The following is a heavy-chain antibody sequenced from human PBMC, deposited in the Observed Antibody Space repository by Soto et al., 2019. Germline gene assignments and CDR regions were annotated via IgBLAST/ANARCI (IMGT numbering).Heavy chain of an antibody. V-gene: IGHV3-30*02. CDR2: IRYDGSNK. CDR1: GFTFSSYG. CDR3: ARDRTFYGSGSRGMDF. J-gene: IGHJ6*02. D-gene: IGHD3-10*01. Sequence: GGSLRLSCVTSGFTFSSYGMHWVRQAPGKGLEWLAIIRYDGSNKYYGDSVKGRFTISRDNSNNTLYLEMNNLRAEDTAVYYCARDRTFYGSGSRGMDFWGQGTTVTVSS.